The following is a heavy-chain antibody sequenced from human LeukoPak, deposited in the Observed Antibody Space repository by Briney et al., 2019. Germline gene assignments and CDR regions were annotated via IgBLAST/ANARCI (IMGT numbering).Heavy chain of an antibody. J-gene: IGHJ4*02. D-gene: IGHD3-9*01. CDR2: INHSGST. CDR3: ARAPDGYDILTGYYGLSFDY. V-gene: IGHV4-34*01. Sequence: SETLSLTCAVYGGSFSGYYWSWIRQPPGKGLEWNGEINHSGSTNYNPSLKSRVTISVDTSKNQFSLKLSSVTAADTAVYYCARAPDGYDILTGYYGLSFDYWGQGTLVTVSS. CDR1: GGSFSGYY.